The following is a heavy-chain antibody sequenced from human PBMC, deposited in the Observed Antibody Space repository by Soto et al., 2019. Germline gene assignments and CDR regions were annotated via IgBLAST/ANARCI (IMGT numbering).Heavy chain of an antibody. V-gene: IGHV1-69*13. J-gene: IGHJ6*02. CDR1: GGTLSSYA. Sequence: ASVKISCKASGGTLSSYAISWVRQAPEQGLEWMGGIIPIFGTANYAQKFQGRVTITADESTSTAYMELSSLRSEDTAVYYCARDRVFAAAGFPGYYYGMDVWGQGTTVTVSS. CDR2: IIPIFGTA. D-gene: IGHD6-13*01. CDR3: ARDRVFAAAGFPGYYYGMDV.